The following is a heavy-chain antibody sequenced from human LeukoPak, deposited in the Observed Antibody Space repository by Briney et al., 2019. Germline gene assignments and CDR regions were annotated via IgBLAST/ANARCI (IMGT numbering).Heavy chain of an antibody. V-gene: IGHV3-7*03. CDR2: INQDGSEK. J-gene: IGHJ4*02. CDR1: GFISSSYW. Sequence: PGGSLTLSWAASGFISSSYWMSWVRQGPGQGLEWVANINQDGSEKNSVDSVKGRVVISRDNAKNSLYLQMNSLRAEDTAAYYCGRDLGGSSGYWGQGTLVTVS. CDR3: GRDLGGSSGY. D-gene: IGHD3-10*01.